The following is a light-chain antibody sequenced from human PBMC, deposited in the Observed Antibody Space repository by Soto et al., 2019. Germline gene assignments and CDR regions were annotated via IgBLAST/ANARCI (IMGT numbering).Light chain of an antibody. CDR3: AIWDLTLSAWV. V-gene: IGLV1-44*01. Sequence: QSVLTQPPPASGTPGQRVTISCSGTTSNIGSNTVSWYHHLPGTAPKLLIYSNDQRPSGVPDRFSGSKSGTSASLAISGLQSEDEADYYCAIWDLTLSAWVFGGGTKVTVL. J-gene: IGLJ3*02. CDR1: TSNIGSNT. CDR2: SND.